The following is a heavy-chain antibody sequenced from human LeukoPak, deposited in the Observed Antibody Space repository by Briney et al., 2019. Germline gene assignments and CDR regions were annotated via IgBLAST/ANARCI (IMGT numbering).Heavy chain of an antibody. CDR3: ARAIPTYYYDSSGYPGGTPFDY. Sequence: SLRLSCAASGFTFSSYAMHWVRQAPGKGLEWVAVISYDGSNKYYADSVKGRFTISRDNSKNTLYLQMNSLRAEDTAVYYCARAIPTYYYDSSGYPGGTPFDYWGQGTLVTVSS. V-gene: IGHV3-30-3*01. CDR2: ISYDGSNK. CDR1: GFTFSSYA. J-gene: IGHJ4*02. D-gene: IGHD3-22*01.